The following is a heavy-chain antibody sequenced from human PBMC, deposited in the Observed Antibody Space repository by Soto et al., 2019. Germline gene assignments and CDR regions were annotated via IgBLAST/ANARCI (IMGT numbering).Heavy chain of an antibody. CDR3: VSGYEYFDN. Sequence: QVQLVESGGGVVQPGRSLRLSCAASGITFSNYGTHWVRQAPGKGLEWVAVIWYDGRDKYYADSVKGRFTISRDNSKNMLYLQMNSLTADDTAVYYGVSGYEYFDNWGQGTLVTVSS. CDR1: GITFSNYG. V-gene: IGHV3-33*01. CDR2: IWYDGRDK. D-gene: IGHD3-22*01. J-gene: IGHJ4*02.